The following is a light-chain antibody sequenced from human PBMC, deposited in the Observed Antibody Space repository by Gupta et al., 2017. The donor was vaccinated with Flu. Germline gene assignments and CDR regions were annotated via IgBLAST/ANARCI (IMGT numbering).Light chain of an antibody. J-gene: IGKJ2*03. V-gene: IGKV3-15*01. CDR3: QQYNNWPYS. CDR1: QSVSSN. Sequence: EIVMTQSPATVSVSPGERATLSCRASQSVSSNLAWYQQKPVQAPRLLIYGASTRATGLPGRFSGSWSGTEFTLTISILQSEDFAVYYCQQYNNWPYSFGQGTKLEIK. CDR2: GAS.